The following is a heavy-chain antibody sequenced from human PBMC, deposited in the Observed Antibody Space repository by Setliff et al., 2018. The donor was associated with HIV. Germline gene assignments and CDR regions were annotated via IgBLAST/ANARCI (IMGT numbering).Heavy chain of an antibody. Sequence: ASVKVSCKASGYTFTCYDISWVRQAPGQGLEWMGWISAYNGNTNYAQKLQGRVTMTTDTSTSTAYMELRSLRSDDTAVYYCAREIGDYYDSSGYYPPTDYYYGMDVWGQGTTVTVSS. CDR2: ISAYNGNT. V-gene: IGHV1-18*01. CDR3: AREIGDYYDSSGYYPPTDYYYGMDV. CDR1: GYTFTCYD. J-gene: IGHJ6*02. D-gene: IGHD3-22*01.